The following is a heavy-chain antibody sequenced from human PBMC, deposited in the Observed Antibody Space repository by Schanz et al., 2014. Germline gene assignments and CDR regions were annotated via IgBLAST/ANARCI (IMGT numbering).Heavy chain of an antibody. Sequence: QVHLVQSGAEVKKPGASVKVSCKASGYTFTSYGITWVRQAPGQGLEWIGWISTSIGNTNYAQKFQGRVTMTTDTSTSTAYMELRSLRFDDTAVYYCANPPPAGWYYAFDWWGQGTLVTVSS. CDR1: GYTFTSYG. D-gene: IGHD6-19*01. J-gene: IGHJ4*02. V-gene: IGHV1-18*01. CDR2: ISTSIGNT. CDR3: ANPPPAGWYYAFDW.